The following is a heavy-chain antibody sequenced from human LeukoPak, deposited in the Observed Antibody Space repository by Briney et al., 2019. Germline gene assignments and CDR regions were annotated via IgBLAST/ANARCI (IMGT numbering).Heavy chain of an antibody. CDR2: IKKDGSDK. CDR3: EGGAGY. D-gene: IGHD4/OR15-4a*01. CDR1: GFTFSSYW. V-gene: IGHV3-7*01. J-gene: IGHJ4*02. Sequence: GGSLRLSCAASGFTFSSYWMSWVRQAPGKGLEWVANIKKDGSDKYYVDSVKGRFTISRDNARNSLYLQMNSLRVEDTAVYYCEGGAGYWGQGTPVTVSS.